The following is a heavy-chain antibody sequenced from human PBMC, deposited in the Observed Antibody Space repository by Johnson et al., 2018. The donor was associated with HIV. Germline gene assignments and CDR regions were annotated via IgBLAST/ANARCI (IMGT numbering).Heavy chain of an antibody. CDR1: GFTFSSSA. CDR2: ISYDGSNK. Sequence: QVQLVESGGGVVQPGRSLRLSCAASGFTFSSSAMHWVRQAPGKGLEWLAVISYDGSNKYYADSVKGRFTISRDNSKNTLYLQMNSLRAEDTAVYYCARASSGYYSDAFDIWGQGTMVTVSS. D-gene: IGHD3-22*01. V-gene: IGHV3-30*14. J-gene: IGHJ3*02. CDR3: ARASSGYYSDAFDI.